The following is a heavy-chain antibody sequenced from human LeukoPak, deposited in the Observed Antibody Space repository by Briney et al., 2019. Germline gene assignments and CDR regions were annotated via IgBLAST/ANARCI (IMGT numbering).Heavy chain of an antibody. J-gene: IGHJ3*02. CDR2: IYYTGST. D-gene: IGHD3-10*01. Sequence: SETLSLTCTVSGGSISNYFWSWIRQPPGKGLEWIGYIYYTGSTNYNPSLKSRVTISVGTSKNQFSLKLSSVTAADTAVYYCARPSRSISTAGAFDIWGQGTMVTVSS. V-gene: IGHV4-59*01. CDR1: GGSISNYF. CDR3: ARPSRSISTAGAFDI.